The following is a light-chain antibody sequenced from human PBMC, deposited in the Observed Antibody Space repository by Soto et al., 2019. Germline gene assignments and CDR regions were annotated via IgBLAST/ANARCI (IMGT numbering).Light chain of an antibody. Sequence: QPVLTQPPSASGTPGPGVTISCSGGSSNIGSNVVTWYQHLPGTAPKLLIFNNFQRPSGVPDRFSGSKSGTSASLAISGLQSEDEADYYCGAWDDSLNAWLFGGGTKLTVL. V-gene: IGLV1-44*01. CDR1: SSNIGSNV. J-gene: IGLJ3*02. CDR2: NNF. CDR3: GAWDDSLNAWL.